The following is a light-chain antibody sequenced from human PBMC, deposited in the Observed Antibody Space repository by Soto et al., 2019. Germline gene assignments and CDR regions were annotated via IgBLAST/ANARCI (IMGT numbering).Light chain of an antibody. Sequence: QSALTQPLSASGSPRQSVTISCTGTSSDVGGYNYVSWYQQHPGKAPKLMIYEVSKRPSGVPDRFSGSKSGNTASLTVSGLQAEDEADYYCSSYAGSNNFVFGTGTKVTVL. CDR1: SSDVGGYNY. V-gene: IGLV2-8*01. CDR3: SSYAGSNNFV. CDR2: EVS. J-gene: IGLJ1*01.